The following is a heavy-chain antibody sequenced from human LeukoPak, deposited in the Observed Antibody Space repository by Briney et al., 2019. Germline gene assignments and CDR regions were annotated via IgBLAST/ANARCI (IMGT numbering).Heavy chain of an antibody. Sequence: ASVKVSCKPSGYSFSNYGISWVRQAPGRGLEWMGWISTYNGNTNYAQKFQGRVTMTTDTSTSTAYMELRSLRFDDTAVYYCARAGQVVPAAINYYYYMDVWGKGTTVTVSS. V-gene: IGHV1-18*01. CDR1: GYSFSNYG. J-gene: IGHJ6*03. CDR2: ISTYNGNT. D-gene: IGHD2-2*01. CDR3: ARAGQVVPAAINYYYYMDV.